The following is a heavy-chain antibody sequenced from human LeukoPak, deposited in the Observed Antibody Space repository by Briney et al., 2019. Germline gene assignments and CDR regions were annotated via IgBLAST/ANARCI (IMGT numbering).Heavy chain of an antibody. D-gene: IGHD3-10*01. CDR3: ARDTVGTFAVRRGWFDP. Sequence: ASVKVSCKASGYTFTGYYMHWVRQAPGQGLEWMGWITAYNDNAYYAQKLQGRVTMTTDTSTSTAYMELSRLRSDDTAVYYCARDTVGTFAVRRGWFDPWGQGTLVTVSS. J-gene: IGHJ5*02. CDR1: GYTFTGYY. CDR2: ITAYNDNA. V-gene: IGHV1-18*04.